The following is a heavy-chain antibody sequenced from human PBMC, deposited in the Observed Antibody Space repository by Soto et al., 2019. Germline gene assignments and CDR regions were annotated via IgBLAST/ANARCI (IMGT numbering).Heavy chain of an antibody. J-gene: IGHJ4*02. CDR3: AHRPTSTDDFYFDY. V-gene: IGHV2-5*01. D-gene: IGHD2-21*02. CDR1: GFSLTTSGVA. CDR2: FYWNDDK. Sequence: QITLTESGPTLVTPTQTLTLTCSFSGFSLTTSGVAVGWFRQPPGKAPEWLALFYWNDDKRCSPSLRSRLTVTGDSSKNQVVLTLANVDPVDSGTYYCAHRPTSTDDFYFDYWGQGTLVTVSS.